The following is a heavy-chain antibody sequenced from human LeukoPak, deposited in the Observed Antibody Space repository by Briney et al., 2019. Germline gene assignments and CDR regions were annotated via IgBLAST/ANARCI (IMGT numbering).Heavy chain of an antibody. CDR3: ARWGSRDQLGYYYYGMDV. Sequence: SETLSLTCTVSGGSISSYYWSWIRQPPGKGLEWVGYIYYSGSTNYNPSLKSRVTISVDTSKHQFSLKLSSVTAADTAVYYCARWGSRDQLGYYYYGMDVWGQGTTVTVSS. V-gene: IGHV4-59*01. J-gene: IGHJ6*02. CDR2: IYYSGST. CDR1: GGSISSYY. D-gene: IGHD3-16*01.